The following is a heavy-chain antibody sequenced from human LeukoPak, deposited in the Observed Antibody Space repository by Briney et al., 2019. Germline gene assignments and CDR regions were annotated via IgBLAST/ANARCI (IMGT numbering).Heavy chain of an antibody. V-gene: IGHV5-10-1*01. CDR2: IDPSDSYT. J-gene: IGHJ4*02. CDR3: ARRDHLGLGY. CDR1: GYSFTSYW. Sequence: GESLKISCKGSGYSFTSYWITWVRQIPGKGLEWLGSIDPSDSYTTYSPSFQGHVTISADRSISTAYLQWSGLKASDTAMYYCARRDHLGLGYWGQGTLVTVSS. D-gene: IGHD1-14*01.